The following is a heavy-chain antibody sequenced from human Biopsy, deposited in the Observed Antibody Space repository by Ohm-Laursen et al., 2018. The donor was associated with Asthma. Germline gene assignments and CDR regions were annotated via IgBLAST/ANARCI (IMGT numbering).Heavy chain of an antibody. D-gene: IGHD6-13*01. Sequence: SDTLSLTCSLSSGSGGHMRSGNYYWGWIRQPPGKGLEWIGSIYYSGTTYYNPSLESRVTVSADTSKNQFSLKLLSVTAADTAVYYCVRGSSSWHHGPFHYYYGLDVWGQGTTATVSS. CDR1: SGSGGHMRSGNYY. CDR2: IYYSGTT. V-gene: IGHV4-39*01. J-gene: IGHJ6*02. CDR3: VRGSSSWHHGPFHYYYGLDV.